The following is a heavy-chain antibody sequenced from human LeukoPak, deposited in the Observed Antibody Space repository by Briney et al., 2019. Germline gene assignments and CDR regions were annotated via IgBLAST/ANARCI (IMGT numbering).Heavy chain of an antibody. Sequence: PGGSLRLSCAASGFTFDDYAMHWVRQAPGKGLEWVSGISWNSGSIGYADSVKDRFTISRDNAKNSLYLQMNSLRAEDTALYYCAKDSDQWLVAGVDYWGQGTLVTVSS. CDR3: AKDSDQWLVAGVDY. V-gene: IGHV3-9*01. D-gene: IGHD6-19*01. J-gene: IGHJ4*02. CDR2: ISWNSGSI. CDR1: GFTFDDYA.